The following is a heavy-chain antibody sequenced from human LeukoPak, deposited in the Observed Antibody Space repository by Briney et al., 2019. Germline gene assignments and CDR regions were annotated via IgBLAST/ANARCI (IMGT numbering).Heavy chain of an antibody. V-gene: IGHV6-1*01. CDR3: ARDHRYSSGWGFDY. D-gene: IGHD6-19*01. Sequence: SQTLSLTCAISGDSVSSNSAAWNWIRQSPSRGXXXXXXXYYRSKWYNDYAVSVKSRITINPDTSKNQFSLQLNSVTPEDTAVYYCARDHRYSSGWGFDYWGQGTLVTVSS. CDR2: XYYRSKWYN. J-gene: IGHJ4*02. CDR1: GDSVSSNSAA.